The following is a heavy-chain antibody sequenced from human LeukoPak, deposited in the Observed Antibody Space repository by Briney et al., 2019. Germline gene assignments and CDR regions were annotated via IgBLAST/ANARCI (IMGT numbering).Heavy chain of an antibody. Sequence: GGSLRLSCADSGVTFSNYGMNWVRQAPGKGLEWVAVISSDGRNIYHTDSVKGRFTISRDNTRNTLYLQMNSLRPEDTAVYYXXXXLRPGHYYYSGMNVWGQGTTVTVSS. D-gene: IGHD2-8*02. J-gene: IGHJ6*02. CDR1: GVTFSNYG. CDR3: XXXLRPGHYYYSGMNV. V-gene: IGHV3-30*03. CDR2: ISSDGRNI.